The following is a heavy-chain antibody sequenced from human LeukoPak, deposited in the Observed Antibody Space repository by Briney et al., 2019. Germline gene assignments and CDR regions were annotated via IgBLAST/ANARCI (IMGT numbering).Heavy chain of an antibody. D-gene: IGHD6-19*01. CDR3: AREWVAGYRFYYYYYGMDV. CDR2: ISWNSGSI. CDR1: GFTFDDYA. V-gene: IGHV3-9*01. Sequence: GRSLRLSCAASGFTFDDYAMHWVRQAPGKGLEWVSGISWNSGSIGYADSVKGRFTISRDNAKNSLYLQMNSLRAEDTAVYYCAREWVAGYRFYYYYYGMDVWGQGTTVTVSS. J-gene: IGHJ6*02.